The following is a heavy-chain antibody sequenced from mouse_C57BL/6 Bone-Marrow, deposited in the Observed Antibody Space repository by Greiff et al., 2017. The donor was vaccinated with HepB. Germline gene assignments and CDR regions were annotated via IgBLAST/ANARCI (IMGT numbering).Heavy chain of an antibody. V-gene: IGHV1-82*01. CDR3: ARSYYYGSSYAWFAY. Sequence: QVQLKESGPELVKPGASVKISCKASGYAFSSSWMNWVKQRPGKGLEWIGRIYPGDGDTNYNGKFKGKATLTADKSSSTAYMQLSSLTSEDSAVYFCARSYYYGSSYAWFAYGGQGTLVTVSA. CDR2: IYPGDGDT. J-gene: IGHJ3*01. CDR1: GYAFSSSW. D-gene: IGHD1-1*01.